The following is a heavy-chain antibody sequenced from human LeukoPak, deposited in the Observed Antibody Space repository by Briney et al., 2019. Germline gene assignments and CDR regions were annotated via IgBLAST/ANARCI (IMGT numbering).Heavy chain of an antibody. CDR3: ATSLGYCGGNSCFDHDY. CDR2: IRYDGNPT. CDR1: GFTFSSYG. Sequence: GGPLRLSCAASGFTFSSYGMHWVRQAPGKGLEWVTFIRYDGNPTYSADSVKGRFTISRDNSKNTVYIQMNSLRAEDTAVYYCATSLGYCGGNSCFDHDYWGQGTLVTVSS. V-gene: IGHV3-30*02. D-gene: IGHD2-15*01. J-gene: IGHJ4*02.